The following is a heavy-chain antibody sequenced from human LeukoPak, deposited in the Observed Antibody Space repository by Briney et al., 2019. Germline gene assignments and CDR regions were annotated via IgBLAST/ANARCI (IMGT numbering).Heavy chain of an antibody. D-gene: IGHD5-18*01. J-gene: IGHJ4*02. V-gene: IGHV4-4*07. CDR2: IYTSGST. CDR1: GGSISSYY. CDR3: ARDDSGYSYGTFDY. Sequence: PSETLSLTCTASGGSISSYYWSWIRQPAGKGLEWIGRIYTSGSTNYNPSLKSRVTMSVDTSKNQFSLKLSSVTAADTAVYYCARDDSGYSYGTFDYWGQGTVVTVSS.